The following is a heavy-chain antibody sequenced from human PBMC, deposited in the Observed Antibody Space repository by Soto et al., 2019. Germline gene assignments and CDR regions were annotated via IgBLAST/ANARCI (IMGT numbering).Heavy chain of an antibody. CDR1: GFTFGDYA. CDR2: IRSKAYGGTT. J-gene: IGHJ3*02. Sequence: EVQLVESGGGLVKPGRSLRLSCTASGFTFGDYAMSWFRQAPGKGLEWVGVIRSKAYGGTTEYAASVKGTFTISRDDSKNIAYLQMNSLKTEDSDVYYCSRGQVVGATDAFDIWGQGTMVTVSS. CDR3: SRGQVVGATDAFDI. V-gene: IGHV3-49*05. D-gene: IGHD1-26*01.